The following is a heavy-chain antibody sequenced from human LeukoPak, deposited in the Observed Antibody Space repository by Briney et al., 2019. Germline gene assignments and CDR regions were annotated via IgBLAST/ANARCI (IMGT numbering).Heavy chain of an antibody. V-gene: IGHV3-21*01. D-gene: IGHD2-2*02. J-gene: IGHJ4*02. Sequence: GGSLRLSCAASGFTFSSYSMNWVRQAPGKGLEWVSSISSSSSYIYYADSVKGRFTISRDNPKNSLYLQMNSLRAEDTAVYYCARVLRDCSSTSCYSDYWGQGTLVTVSS. CDR2: ISSSSSYI. CDR1: GFTFSSYS. CDR3: ARVLRDCSSTSCYSDY.